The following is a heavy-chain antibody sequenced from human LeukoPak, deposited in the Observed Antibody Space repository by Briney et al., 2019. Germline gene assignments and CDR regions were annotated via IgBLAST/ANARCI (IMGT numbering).Heavy chain of an antibody. J-gene: IGHJ4*02. Sequence: PGGSLRLSCAASGFTFDDYAMHWVRQAPGKGLVWVSRINSDGSSTSYADSVKGRFTISRDNAKNTLYLQMNSLRAEDTAVYYCAREYYYDSSGFEWGQGTLVTVSS. CDR1: GFTFDDYA. V-gene: IGHV3-74*01. CDR3: AREYYYDSSGFE. D-gene: IGHD3-22*01. CDR2: INSDGSST.